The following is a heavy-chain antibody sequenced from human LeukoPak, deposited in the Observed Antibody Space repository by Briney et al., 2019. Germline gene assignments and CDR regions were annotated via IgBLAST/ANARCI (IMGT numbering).Heavy chain of an antibody. CDR1: GVAFGVSP. Sequence: RGSLRLSCTTSGVAFGVSPVHGGRQGLEKRLGRGGFIVERTHGGTTEYAASVKCRLTISRDDSKRIAHLHRNSLKTEDTAVYYCTRDPGDTDSWYYFYYWGQGTLVTVSS. D-gene: IGHD6-13*01. CDR3: TRDPGDTDSWYYFYY. CDR2: IVERTHGGTT. V-gene: IGHV3-49*04. J-gene: IGHJ4*02.